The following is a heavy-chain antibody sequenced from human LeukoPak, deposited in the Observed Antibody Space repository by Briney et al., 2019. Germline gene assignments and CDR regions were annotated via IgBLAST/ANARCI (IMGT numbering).Heavy chain of an antibody. D-gene: IGHD6-13*01. CDR3: ARSIRSSSWYRDYYYYYGIDV. CDR1: GYTFTSYG. V-gene: IGHV1-18*01. J-gene: IGHJ6*02. Sequence: GASVKVSCKASGYTFTSYGISWVRQAPGQGLEWMGWISAYNGNTTYAQQPQGRVTMSMQTSTSTASMEPRSLRSDDTAGYYCARSIRSSSWYRDYYYYYGIDVWGQGTTVTVSS. CDR2: ISAYNGNT.